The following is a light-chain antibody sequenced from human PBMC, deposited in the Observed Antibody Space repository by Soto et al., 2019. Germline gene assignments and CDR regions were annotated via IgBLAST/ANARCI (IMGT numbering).Light chain of an antibody. CDR1: QSIRSNY. CDR3: LQYGTFPLT. CDR2: GAS. V-gene: IGKV3-20*01. J-gene: IGKJ1*01. Sequence: EIVLTQSPGTLSLSPGERATLSCRASQSIRSNYLAWYQQNAGQAPRLLIYGASIRATGIPDRFSGSGSGTDFTLTISRLEPGDFAVYYCLQYGTFPLTFGQGTKVEIK.